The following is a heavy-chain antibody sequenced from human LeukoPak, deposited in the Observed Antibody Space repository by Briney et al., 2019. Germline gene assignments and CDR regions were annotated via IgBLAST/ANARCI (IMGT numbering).Heavy chain of an antibody. CDR2: IYYSGST. Sequence: PSETLSLXCTVSGGSISSYYWSWIRQPPGKALEWIGYIYYSGSTNYNPSLKSRVTISVDTSKNQFSLKLSSVTAADTAVYYCARGNYGDYGGYYYMDVWGKGTTVTVSS. D-gene: IGHD4-17*01. CDR3: ARGNYGDYGGYYYMDV. J-gene: IGHJ6*03. V-gene: IGHV4-59*01. CDR1: GGSISSYY.